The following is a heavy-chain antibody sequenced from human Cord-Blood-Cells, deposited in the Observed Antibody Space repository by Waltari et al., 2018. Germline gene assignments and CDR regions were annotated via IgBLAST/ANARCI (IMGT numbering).Heavy chain of an antibody. V-gene: IGHV4-34*01. CDR2: INHSGST. J-gene: IGHJ6*02. Sequence: QVQLQQWGAGLLKPSETLSLTCAVYGGSFSGYYWSWIRQPPGKGLGWIGEINHSGSTNYNPSLKSRVTISVDTSKNQFSLKLSSVTAADTAVYYCARGASSGYYYYYYYGMDVWGQGTTVTVSS. CDR3: ARGASSGYYYYYYYGMDV. D-gene: IGHD3-22*01. CDR1: GGSFSGYY.